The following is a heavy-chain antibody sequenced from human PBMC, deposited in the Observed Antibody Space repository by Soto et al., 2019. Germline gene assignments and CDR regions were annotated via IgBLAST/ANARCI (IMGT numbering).Heavy chain of an antibody. CDR3: AREPATAKPEGVDF. J-gene: IGHJ4*02. V-gene: IGHV1-2*02. D-gene: IGHD1-1*01. Sequence: GSSVKVSWKASGYTFSDYYIHWVRQAPGQGLEWMGWINPNSGGTKYAPKFQGGVTMTRDTSITTAYMELSRLRSGDTAVYYCAREPATAKPEGVDFWGQGTLVNVSS. CDR2: INPNSGGT. CDR1: GYTFSDYY.